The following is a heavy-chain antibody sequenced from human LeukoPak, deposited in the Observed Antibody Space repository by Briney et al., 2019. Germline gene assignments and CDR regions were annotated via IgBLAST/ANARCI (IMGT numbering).Heavy chain of an antibody. CDR1: GGSISIDDYY. D-gene: IGHD3-22*01. J-gene: IGHJ4*02. V-gene: IGHV4-30-4*01. Sequence: PSQTLSLTCTVSGGSISIDDYYWSWIRQPPGKGLEWIGYIYYSGSAYYNPSLKSRVTLSIDTSKNQFSLNLSSVTAADTAVYYCARYSQYYFDSNTSTRKYYFDYWGQGALVTVSS. CDR2: IYYSGSA. CDR3: ARYSQYYFDSNTSTRKYYFDY.